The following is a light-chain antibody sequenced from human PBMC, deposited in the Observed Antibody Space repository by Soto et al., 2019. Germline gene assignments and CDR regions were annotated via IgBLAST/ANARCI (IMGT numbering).Light chain of an antibody. J-gene: IGKJ1*01. CDR1: QVITND. CDR2: AAS. V-gene: IGKV1-17*01. CDR3: HQYGSSPAT. Sequence: IQMTQSPSSLSASVGDRLSITCRASQVITNDLGWYQQKPGKAPKRLIYAASTLQSGVPSRFSGSGSGTDFTLTISSLQPEDFAVYYCHQYGSSPATFGQGTKVDIK.